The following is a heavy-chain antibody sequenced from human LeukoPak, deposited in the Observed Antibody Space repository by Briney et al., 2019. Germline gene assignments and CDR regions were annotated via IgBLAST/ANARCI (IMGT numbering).Heavy chain of an antibody. CDR3: AKGSSITIFGVVIPDFDY. CDR2: IYSGGST. D-gene: IGHD3-3*01. CDR1: GFTVSSNY. V-gene: IGHV3-53*01. Sequence: GGSLRLSCAASGFTVSSNYMSWVRQAPGKGLEWVSVIYSGGSTYYADSVKGRFTISRDNSKNTLYLQMNSLRAEDTAVYYCAKGSSITIFGVVIPDFDYWGQGTLVTVSS. J-gene: IGHJ4*02.